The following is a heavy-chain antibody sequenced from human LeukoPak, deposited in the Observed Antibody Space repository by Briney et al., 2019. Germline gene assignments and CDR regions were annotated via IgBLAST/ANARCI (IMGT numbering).Heavy chain of an antibody. Sequence: PSETLSLTCAVSGYSISSGYYWGWIRQPPGKGLEWIGSIYHSGSTHYNPSLKSRVTISVDTSKNQFSLKLSSVTAADTAMYYCATYRNYVYFDYWGQGTLVTVSS. J-gene: IGHJ4*02. D-gene: IGHD4-11*01. CDR1: GYSISSGYY. CDR3: ATYRNYVYFDY. V-gene: IGHV4-38-2*01. CDR2: IYHSGST.